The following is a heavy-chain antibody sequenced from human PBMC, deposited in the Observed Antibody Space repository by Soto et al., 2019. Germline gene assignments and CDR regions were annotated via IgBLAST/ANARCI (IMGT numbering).Heavy chain of an antibody. CDR1: GFTFSSYG. CDR2: IWYDGSNK. D-gene: IGHD4-17*01. CDR3: ARDTSPDYGDESGYYFDY. Sequence: PGGSLRLSCAASGFTFSSYGMHWVRQAPGKGLEWVAVIWYDGSNKYYADSVKGRFTISRDNSKNTLYLQMNSLRAEDTAVYYCARDTSPDYGDESGYYFDYWGQGTLVTVSS. V-gene: IGHV3-33*01. J-gene: IGHJ4*02.